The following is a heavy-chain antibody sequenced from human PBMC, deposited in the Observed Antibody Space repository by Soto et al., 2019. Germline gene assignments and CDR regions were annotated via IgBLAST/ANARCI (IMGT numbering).Heavy chain of an antibody. J-gene: IGHJ4*02. D-gene: IGHD3-10*01. CDR3: GSPPGGGGY. CDR1: GFTVSNNY. V-gene: IGHV3-53*01. CDR2: IYSGGYT. Sequence: EVQLVESGGGLIQPGGSLRLSCAVSGFTVSNNYMSWVRQAPGKGLEGVSVIYSGGYTAYGDSVKGRFTISRDNSKNTMYLQKTRLGPPDTALYFGGSPPGGGGYWGQGTLVTVSS.